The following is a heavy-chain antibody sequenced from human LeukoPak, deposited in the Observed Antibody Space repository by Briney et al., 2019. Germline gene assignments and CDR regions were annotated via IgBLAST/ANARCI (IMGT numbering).Heavy chain of an antibody. V-gene: IGHV4-39*07. CDR1: GDSISSSSYY. CDR3: AREGEIAAALDY. CDR2: IYYSGST. D-gene: IGHD6-13*01. Sequence: SETLSLTCTVSGDSISSSSYYWGWIRQPPGKGLEWIGSIYYSGSTYYNPSLKSRVTISVDTSKNQFSLKLSSVTAADTAVYYCAREGEIAAALDYWGQGTLVTVSS. J-gene: IGHJ4*02.